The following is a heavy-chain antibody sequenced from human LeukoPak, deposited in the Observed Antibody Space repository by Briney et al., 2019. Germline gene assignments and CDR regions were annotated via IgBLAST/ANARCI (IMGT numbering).Heavy chain of an antibody. CDR1: GFTFKLYW. Sequence: GGSLRLSCAASGFTFKLYWMHRVRQVPGKRPVWVSRINDDGSDTIYADSVRGRFTISRDNAKNSLYLQMNSLRAEDTAVYYCARDRRQDYWGQGTLVTVSS. CDR2: INDDGSDT. V-gene: IGHV3-74*01. J-gene: IGHJ4*02. CDR3: ARDRRQDY.